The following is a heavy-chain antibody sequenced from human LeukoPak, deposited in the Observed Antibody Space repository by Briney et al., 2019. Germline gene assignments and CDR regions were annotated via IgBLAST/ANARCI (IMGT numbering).Heavy chain of an antibody. CDR1: GYTFTSYD. Sequence: ASVTVSCKASGYTFTSYDINWVRQATGQGLEWMGWMNPNSGNTGYAQKFQGRVTFTRNTSISTAYMELSSLRSEDTAVYYCARAPSGSYYEAFDIWGQGTMVTVSS. V-gene: IGHV1-8*03. J-gene: IGHJ3*02. CDR2: MNPNSGNT. D-gene: IGHD1-26*01. CDR3: ARAPSGSYYEAFDI.